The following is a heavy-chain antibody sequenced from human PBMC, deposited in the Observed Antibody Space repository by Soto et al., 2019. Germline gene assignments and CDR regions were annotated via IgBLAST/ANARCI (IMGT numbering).Heavy chain of an antibody. CDR2: LYYGRSA. CDR1: GDSISSYY. CDR3: ALRSMAVVPEY. Sequence: QVQLQESGPGLVKPSETLSLTCAVSGDSISSYYCLWIRQPPGKGLESIGYLYYGRSANYNPSLKCRVTLSVDTSTNQCSLTLSSMTAADTAVYYCALRSMAVVPEYWGQGTLVTVSS. V-gene: IGHV4-59*01. D-gene: IGHD3-22*01. J-gene: IGHJ4*02.